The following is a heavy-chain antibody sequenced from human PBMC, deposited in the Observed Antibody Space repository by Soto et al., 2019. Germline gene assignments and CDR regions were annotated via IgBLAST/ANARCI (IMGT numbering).Heavy chain of an antibody. CDR3: ARSSGSYSYYGMDV. CDR1: GYTLTDYY. D-gene: IGHD1-26*01. Sequence: QVQLVQSGAGVKKPGASVKFSCKASGYTLTDYYMHWVRQAPGQGLEWMGWINPNSGDTNYAQNFQGRVTMTRDTSISTAYMDLTRLRSDDTAVYYCARSSGSYSYYGMDVWGQGTTVTVSS. V-gene: IGHV1-2*02. CDR2: INPNSGDT. J-gene: IGHJ6*02.